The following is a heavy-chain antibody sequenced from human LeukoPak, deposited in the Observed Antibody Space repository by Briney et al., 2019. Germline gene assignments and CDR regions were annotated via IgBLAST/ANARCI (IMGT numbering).Heavy chain of an antibody. V-gene: IGHV4-59*01. CDR2: IYFTGST. D-gene: IGHD1-26*01. CDR3: ARVVVGATYYFDY. J-gene: IGHJ4*02. Sequence: SETLSLTCTVSGGSISTYYWSWIRQPPGKGLEWIGNIYFTGSTNYNPSAKSRVAISVDTSKNQFSLKLTSVTAADTAVYYCARVVVGATYYFDYWGQGTLVTVSS. CDR1: GGSISTYY.